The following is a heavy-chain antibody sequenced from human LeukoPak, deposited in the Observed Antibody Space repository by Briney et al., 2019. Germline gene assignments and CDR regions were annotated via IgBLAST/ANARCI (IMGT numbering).Heavy chain of an antibody. CDR1: GFTFSSYA. CDR3: AKDVLAVADPYYFDY. D-gene: IGHD6-19*01. CDR2: ISGSGHGT. J-gene: IGHJ4*02. Sequence: GGSLRLSCAASGFTFSSYAMSWVRQAPGKGLEWVSAISGSGHGTYYADSVKGRFTISRDNSNNRLYLQMNSLRAEDTAVYYCAKDVLAVADPYYFDYWGQGTLVTVSS. V-gene: IGHV3-23*01.